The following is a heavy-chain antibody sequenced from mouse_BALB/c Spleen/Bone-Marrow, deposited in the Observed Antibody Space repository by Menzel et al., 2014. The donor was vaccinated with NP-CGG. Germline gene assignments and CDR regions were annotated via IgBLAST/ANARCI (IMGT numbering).Heavy chain of an antibody. D-gene: IGHD2-2*01. J-gene: IGHJ4*01. Sequence: VQLQQSGGGLVKPGGSLKLSCAASGFAFSGYDMSWVRRTPEKRLEWVAYISSGGSNTYYPDTVKGRFTISRDNAKNTLYLQMNSLKSEDTAMYYCARQRGYAYAMDYWGQGTSVTVSS. CDR3: ARQRGYAYAMDY. CDR2: ISSGGSNT. CDR1: GFAFSGYD. V-gene: IGHV5-12-1*01.